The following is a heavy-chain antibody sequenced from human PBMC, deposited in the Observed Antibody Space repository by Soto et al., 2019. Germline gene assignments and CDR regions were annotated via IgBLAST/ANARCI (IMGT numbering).Heavy chain of an antibody. D-gene: IGHD5-18*01. J-gene: IGHJ3*02. Sequence: QVQLVESGGGVVQPGRSLRLSCAASGFTFSSYAMHWVRQAPGKGLEWVAVISYDGSNKYYADSVKGRFTISRDNSKNTLYLQMNSLRAEDTAVYYCARDSRGYSYGNAFDIWGQGTMLTVSS. CDR3: ARDSRGYSYGNAFDI. CDR2: ISYDGSNK. CDR1: GFTFSSYA. V-gene: IGHV3-30-3*01.